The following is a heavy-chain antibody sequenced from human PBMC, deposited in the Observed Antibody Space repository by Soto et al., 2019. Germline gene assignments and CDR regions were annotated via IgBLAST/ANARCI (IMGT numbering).Heavy chain of an antibody. Sequence: QVQLQESDPGLVKPSQTLSLTCTVSGGSISSGGYYWSWIRQHPGKGLEWIGYIYYSGSTYYNPSLKSRVTISVDTSKNQFSLKLSSVTAADTAVYYCARDGHSSSSLHFDYWGQGTLVTVSS. CDR1: GGSISSGGYY. CDR2: IYYSGST. D-gene: IGHD6-6*01. J-gene: IGHJ4*02. CDR3: ARDGHSSSSLHFDY. V-gene: IGHV4-31*03.